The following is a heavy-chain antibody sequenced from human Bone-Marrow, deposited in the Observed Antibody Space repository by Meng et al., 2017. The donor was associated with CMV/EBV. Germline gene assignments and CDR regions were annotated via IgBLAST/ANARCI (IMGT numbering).Heavy chain of an antibody. CDR3: ARDPVRIVVVPAAMPTYYYYYYGMDV. Sequence: GGSLRLSCAASGFTFSSYGTHWVRQAPGKGLEWVAVIWYDGSNKYYADSVKGRFTISRDNSKNTLYLQMNSLRAEDTAVYYCARDPVRIVVVPAAMPTYYYYYYGMDVWGQGTTVTVSS. J-gene: IGHJ6*02. V-gene: IGHV3-33*01. CDR2: IWYDGSNK. D-gene: IGHD2-2*01. CDR1: GFTFSSYG.